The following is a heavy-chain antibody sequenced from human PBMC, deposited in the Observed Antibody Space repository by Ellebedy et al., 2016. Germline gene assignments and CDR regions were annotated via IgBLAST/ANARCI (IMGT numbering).Heavy chain of an antibody. D-gene: IGHD3-16*01. CDR1: GGSISSGGYY. V-gene: IGHV4-31*03. Sequence: SETLSLXXTVSGGSISSGGYYWSWIRQHPGKGLEWIGYIYYSGSTYYNPSLKSRVTISVDTSKNQFSLKLSSVTAADTAVYYCTRGGLDNSFDVWGQGTMVTVS. CDR2: IYYSGST. J-gene: IGHJ3*01. CDR3: TRGGLDNSFDV.